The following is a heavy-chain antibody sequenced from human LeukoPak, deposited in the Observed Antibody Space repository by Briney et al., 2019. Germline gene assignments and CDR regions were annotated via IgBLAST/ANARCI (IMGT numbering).Heavy chain of an antibody. Sequence: SETLSLTCTVSGGSISSYYWSWIRQPPGKGLEWIGYIYYSGSTNYNPSLKSRVTISVDTSKNQFSLKLSSVTAADTAVYYCGRARTIFGVDPGGSAPWGQGTWVTVS. J-gene: IGHJ5*02. CDR1: GGSISSYY. D-gene: IGHD3-3*01. CDR3: GRARTIFGVDPGGSAP. V-gene: IGHV4-59*01. CDR2: IYYSGST.